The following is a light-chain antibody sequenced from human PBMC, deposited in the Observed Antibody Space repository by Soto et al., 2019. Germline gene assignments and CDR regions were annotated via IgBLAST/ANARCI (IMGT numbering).Light chain of an antibody. CDR2: SAS. Sequence: DIQLTQSPSFLSASVGDTVTITCRASQGMSTYLAWYQQKPGKVPKLLIRSASTLQSGVPPRFRGGGSGTEFTLTIRPLQPDDSGIYYCQQLNGYQLAFGGGTNVEIK. CDR3: QQLNGYQLA. J-gene: IGKJ4*01. CDR1: QGMSTY. V-gene: IGKV1-9*01.